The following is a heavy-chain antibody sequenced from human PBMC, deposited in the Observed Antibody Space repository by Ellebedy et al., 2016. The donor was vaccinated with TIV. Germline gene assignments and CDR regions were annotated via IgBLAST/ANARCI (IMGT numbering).Heavy chain of an antibody. J-gene: IGHJ2*01. CDR3: ARETLDWYFDL. CDR1: GFTFDDYA. CDR2: ISGDGGST. V-gene: IGHV3-43*02. Sequence: GESLKISCAASGFTFDDYAMHWVRQAPGKGLEWVSLISGDGGSTYYADSVKGRFTISRDNSQNTLYFQMNSLRVEDTAVYYCARETLDWYFDLWGRGTLVTVSS.